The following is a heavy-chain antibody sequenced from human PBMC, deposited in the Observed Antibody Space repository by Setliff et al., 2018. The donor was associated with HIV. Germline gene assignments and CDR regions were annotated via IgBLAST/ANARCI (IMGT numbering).Heavy chain of an antibody. V-gene: IGHV4-59*08. J-gene: IGHJ4*02. D-gene: IGHD1-26*01. Sequence: PSETLSLTCTVSGGSISSYYWSWIRQPPGKGLEWIGYIYYSGSTNYNPSLKSRVTISVDTSKNQFSLKLSSVTAADTAVYYCARRMSSGSYYDYWGQGTLVTV. CDR1: GGSISSYY. CDR2: IYYSGST. CDR3: ARRMSSGSYYDY.